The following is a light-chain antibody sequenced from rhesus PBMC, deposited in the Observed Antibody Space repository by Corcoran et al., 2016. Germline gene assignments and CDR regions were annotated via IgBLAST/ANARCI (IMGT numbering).Light chain of an antibody. J-gene: IGKJ2*01. Sequence: DIQMTQSPSSLSASVGDTVTITCRASQSISSWLAWYQQKPGKAPKLLIYKASSLQSGVPSRFSGIGSGSDFTPTINSRQSEDFATYDCQQYSSSPYSFGQGTKVEIK. CDR2: KAS. CDR3: QQYSSSPYS. CDR1: QSISSW. V-gene: IGKV1-22*01.